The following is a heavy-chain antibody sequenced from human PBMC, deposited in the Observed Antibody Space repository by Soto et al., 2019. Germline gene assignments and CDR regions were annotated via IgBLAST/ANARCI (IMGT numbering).Heavy chain of an antibody. Sequence: ASVKVSCKASGYTFTSYDITWVRQATGQGLEWMGWMNPNSGNTGYAQKFQGRVTMTRNTSISTAYMELSSLRSEDTAVYYCARRLSKNNTVVAATPLLYYFDYWGQGTLVTV. J-gene: IGHJ4*02. V-gene: IGHV1-8*01. CDR2: MNPNSGNT. CDR3: ARRLSKNNTVVAATPLLYYFDY. D-gene: IGHD2-15*01. CDR1: GYTFTSYD.